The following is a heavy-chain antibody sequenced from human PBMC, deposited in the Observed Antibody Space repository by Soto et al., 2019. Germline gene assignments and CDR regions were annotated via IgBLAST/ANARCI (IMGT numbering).Heavy chain of an antibody. CDR3: AKKVNSGSGSQYFDY. CDR2: FRAGGDVGTT. CDR1: GFTFSSYS. D-gene: IGHD3-10*01. V-gene: IGHV3-23*01. J-gene: IGHJ4*02. Sequence: EVHLLESGGGLVQPGGSLRLSCVASGFTFSSYSMSWVHQAPGKGLEWVSGFRAGGDVGTTYYADSVKGRFTISRDNSKNTLFLQMNSLRAEDTAIYYCAKKVNSGSGSQYFDYFGQGTLVTVSS.